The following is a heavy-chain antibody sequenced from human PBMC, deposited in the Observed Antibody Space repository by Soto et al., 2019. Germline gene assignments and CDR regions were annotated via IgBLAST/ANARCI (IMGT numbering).Heavy chain of an antibody. CDR1: GYTFTSYA. J-gene: IGHJ4*02. Sequence: QVQLVQSGAEVKKPGASLKVSCKASGYTFTSYAMHWVRQAPGQRLEWMGWINAGNGNTKYSQKYRGRVTITRDPSASTAYMELSSLRSEDTAVYYCARDPGYSNGYNWGQGTLVTVSS. CDR3: ARDPGYSNGYN. D-gene: IGHD5-18*01. V-gene: IGHV1-3*01. CDR2: INAGNGNT.